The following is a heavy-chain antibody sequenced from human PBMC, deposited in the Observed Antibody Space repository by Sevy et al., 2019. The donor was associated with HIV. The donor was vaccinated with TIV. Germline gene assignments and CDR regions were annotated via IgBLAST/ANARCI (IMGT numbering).Heavy chain of an antibody. CDR3: ARHPPPPAVAAFDY. J-gene: IGHJ4*02. CDR1: GFRFSTHW. D-gene: IGHD6-19*01. Sequence: GESLKISCKSSGFRFSTHWIGWVRQMPGKGLEWIGIIYPGDSDTRYSPSFQGHVTISADKSISTTYLQWRSLKASDTAMFYCARHPPPPAVAAFDYWGQGTLVTVSS. CDR2: IYPGDSDT. V-gene: IGHV5-51*01.